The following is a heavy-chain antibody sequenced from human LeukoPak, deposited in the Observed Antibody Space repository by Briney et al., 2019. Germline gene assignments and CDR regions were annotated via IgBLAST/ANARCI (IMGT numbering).Heavy chain of an antibody. V-gene: IGHV3-53*01. CDR3: ARNRVPTYYYGSGSYFDY. CDR1: GFTFSDYF. CDR2: IYSGGST. J-gene: IGHJ4*02. D-gene: IGHD3-10*01. Sequence: GGSLRLSCVASGFTFSDYFMSWIRQAPGKGLEWVSIIYSGGSTYDADSVKGRFTISRDNSKNTLYLQMTSLRAEDTAVYYCARNRVPTYYYGSGSYFDYWGQGTLVTVSS.